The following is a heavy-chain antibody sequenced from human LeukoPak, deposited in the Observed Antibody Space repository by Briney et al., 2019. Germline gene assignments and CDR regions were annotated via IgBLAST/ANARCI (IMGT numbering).Heavy chain of an antibody. J-gene: IGHJ4*02. CDR1: GFTFSSYW. CDR2: INSDGSIR. CDR3: ARGPFGWGSLDY. V-gene: IGHV3-74*01. D-gene: IGHD7-27*01. Sequence: PGGSLRLSCAASGFTFSSYWMHWVRQAPGKGLVWVSRINSDGSIRNYVDSVKGRFTISRDNGKNTLYLEMSSLRAEDTAVYYCARGPFGWGSLDYWGQGTLVTVSS.